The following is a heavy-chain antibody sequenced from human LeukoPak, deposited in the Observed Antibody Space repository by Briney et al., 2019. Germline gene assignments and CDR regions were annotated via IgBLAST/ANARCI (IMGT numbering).Heavy chain of an antibody. CDR1: GFTFSDYY. D-gene: IGHD2-2*01. CDR2: ISSISSYT. V-gene: IGHV3-11*05. J-gene: IGHJ6*02. Sequence: GGSLRLSCAASGFTFSDYYMSWIRQAPGKGLEWVSYISSISSYTNYADSVKGRFTISRDNAKNSLYLQMNSLRAEDTAVYYCARGGPRLVVPAAPRGYYGMDVWGQGTTVTVSS. CDR3: ARGGPRLVVPAAPRGYYGMDV.